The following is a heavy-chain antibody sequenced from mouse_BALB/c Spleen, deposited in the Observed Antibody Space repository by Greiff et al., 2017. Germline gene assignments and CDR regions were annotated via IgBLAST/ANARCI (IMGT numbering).Heavy chain of an antibody. V-gene: IGHV14-3*02. D-gene: IGHD2-4*01. CDR3: ARMITYYFDY. Sequence: EVQLKESGAELVKPGASVKLSCTASGFNIKDTYMHWVKQRPEQGLEWIGRIDPANGNTKYDPKFQGKATITADTSSNTAYLQLSSLTSEDTAVYYCARMITYYFDYWGQGTTLTVSS. CDR1: GFNIKDTY. CDR2: IDPANGNT. J-gene: IGHJ2*01.